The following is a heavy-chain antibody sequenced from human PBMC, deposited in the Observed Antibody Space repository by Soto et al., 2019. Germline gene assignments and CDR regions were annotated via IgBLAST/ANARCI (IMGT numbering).Heavy chain of an antibody. D-gene: IGHD2-2*01. CDR1: GEPFSASH. CDR2: IDHSGST. CDR3: ARGFISCYECCIY. V-gene: IGHV4-34*01. Sequence: SETLSLTCAVYGEPFSASHWTWIRQPPGRGLELIGEIDHSGSTNYNPSLKSRFTISDDKSKNQFSLKLSSVTAAYTAVYYCARGFISCYECCIYWGQGTPVTVSS. J-gene: IGHJ4*02.